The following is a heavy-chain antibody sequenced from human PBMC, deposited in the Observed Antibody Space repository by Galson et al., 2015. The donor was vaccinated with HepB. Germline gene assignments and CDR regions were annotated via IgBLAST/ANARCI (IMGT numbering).Heavy chain of an antibody. V-gene: IGHV3-7*03. D-gene: IGHD5-18*01. Sequence: SLRLSCAASGFTFSSFCMTWVRQAPGKGLEWVASIEQDGNQKYYVDSVKGRFTISRDNAKNSLYLQVNSLRADDTAIYYCAGDRAYSYGPGFFYYFGLDVWGQGTTVTVSS. CDR3: AGDRAYSYGPGFFYYFGLDV. CDR1: GFTFSSFC. J-gene: IGHJ6*02. CDR2: IEQDGNQK.